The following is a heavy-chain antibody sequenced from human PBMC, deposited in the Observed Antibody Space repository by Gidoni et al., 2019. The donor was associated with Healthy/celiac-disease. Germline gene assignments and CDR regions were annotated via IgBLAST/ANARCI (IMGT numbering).Heavy chain of an antibody. J-gene: IGHJ5*02. Sequence: QVQLQESGPGLVTPSQTLSLTCTVSGGSISRGSYYWSWIRQPAGKGREWIGRIYTSGSTNYNPSLKSRVTISVDTSKNQCSLKLSSVTAADTAVYYCARDLYNWNYKVDWFDPWGQGTLVTVSS. CDR1: GGSISRGSYY. CDR3: ARDLYNWNYKVDWFDP. V-gene: IGHV4-61*02. D-gene: IGHD1-7*01. CDR2: IYTSGST.